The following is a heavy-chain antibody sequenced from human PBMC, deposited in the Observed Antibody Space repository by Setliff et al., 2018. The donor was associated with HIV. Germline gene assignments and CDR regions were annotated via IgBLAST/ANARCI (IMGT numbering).Heavy chain of an antibody. CDR1: GYTFTSYG. J-gene: IGHJ4*02. V-gene: IGHV1-18*01. Sequence: ASVKVSCKASGYTFTSYGISWVRQAPGQGLEWMGWISDYNGNTNYAQKLQGRVTMTTDTSTSTAYMELRSLRSDDTAVYYCASRRAAMWRGLFVGFENWGQGTLVTVSS. CDR2: ISDYNGNT. CDR3: ASRRAAMWRGLFVGFEN. D-gene: IGHD1-26*01.